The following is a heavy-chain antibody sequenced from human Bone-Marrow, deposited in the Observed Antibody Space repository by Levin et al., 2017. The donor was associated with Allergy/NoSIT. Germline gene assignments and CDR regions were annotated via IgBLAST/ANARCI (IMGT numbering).Heavy chain of an antibody. V-gene: IGHV3-30*18. J-gene: IGHJ4*02. Sequence: GGSLRLSCAASGFAFSFYGMHWVRQAPGKGLEWVAVISYDGSNKYYADSVKGRFTISRDNSKNTLYLQMNSLRAEDTAVYYCAKGDYCSSTSCYDDYFAYWGQGTLVTVSS. CDR3: AKGDYCSSTSCYDDYFAY. D-gene: IGHD2-2*01. CDR2: ISYDGSNK. CDR1: GFAFSFYG.